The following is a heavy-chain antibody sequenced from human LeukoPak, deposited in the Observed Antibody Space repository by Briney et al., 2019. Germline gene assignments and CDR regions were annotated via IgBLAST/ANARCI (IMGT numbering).Heavy chain of an antibody. CDR2: ISGSGGST. CDR1: GVTFSSYA. Sequence: GGSLRLSCAASGVTFSSYAMSWVRQAPGKGLEWVSAISGSGGSTYYADSVKGRFTISRDNSKNTLYLQMNILRAEDTAVYYCAYPNAVLAFDYWGQGTLVTVSS. V-gene: IGHV3-23*01. J-gene: IGHJ4*02. CDR3: AYPNAVLAFDY.